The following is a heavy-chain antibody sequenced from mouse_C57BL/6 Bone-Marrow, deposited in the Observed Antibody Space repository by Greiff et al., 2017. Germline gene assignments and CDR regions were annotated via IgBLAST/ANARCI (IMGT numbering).Heavy chain of an antibody. D-gene: IGHD1-1*01. CDR1: GFSLTSYG. J-gene: IGHJ4*01. CDR2: IWSGGST. Sequence: QVQLQQSGPGLVQPSQSLSITCTVSGFSLTSYGVHWVRQSPGKGLEWLGVIWSGGSTDYNAAFISSLSISKDNSKSHVFFKMNSLQADDTAIYYCARNYYYGSSPYYYAMDYWGQGTSVTVSS. CDR3: ARNYYYGSSPYYYAMDY. V-gene: IGHV2-2*01.